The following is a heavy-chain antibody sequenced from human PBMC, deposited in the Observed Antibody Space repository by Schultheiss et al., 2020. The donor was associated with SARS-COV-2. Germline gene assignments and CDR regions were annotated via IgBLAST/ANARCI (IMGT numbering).Heavy chain of an antibody. D-gene: IGHD1-7*01. CDR3: ARDRGTGTTLYFVVNWFDP. V-gene: IGHV1-69*13. Sequence: SVKVSCKASGYTFTDYYMHWVRQAPGQGLEWMGGIIPIFGTANYAQKFQGRVTITADESTSTAYMELSSLRSEDTAVYYCARDRGTGTTLYFVVNWFDPWGQGTLVTVSS. CDR2: IIPIFGTA. CDR1: GYTFTDYY. J-gene: IGHJ5*02.